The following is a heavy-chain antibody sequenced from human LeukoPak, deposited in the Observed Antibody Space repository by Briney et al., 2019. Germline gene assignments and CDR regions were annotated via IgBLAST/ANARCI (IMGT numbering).Heavy chain of an antibody. Sequence: GGSLRLSCAASGFTFSSYSMNWVRQAPGKGLEWVSSISSSSSYIYYADSVKGRFTISRDNAKNSLYLQMNSLRAEDTAVYYCAKPQAGSYHPFDAFDIWGQGTMVTVSS. CDR2: ISSSSSYI. CDR1: GFTFSSYS. V-gene: IGHV3-21*04. J-gene: IGHJ3*02. CDR3: AKPQAGSYHPFDAFDI. D-gene: IGHD1-26*01.